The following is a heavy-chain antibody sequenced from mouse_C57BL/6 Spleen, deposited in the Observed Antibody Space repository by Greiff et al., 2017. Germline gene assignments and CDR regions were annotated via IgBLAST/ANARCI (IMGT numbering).Heavy chain of an antibody. V-gene: IGHV5-17*01. Sequence: EVQLVESGGGLVKPGGSLKLSCAASGFTFSDYGMHWVRQAPEKGLEWVAYISSGSSTIYYADTVKGRFTISRDNAKNTLFLQMTSLRAEDTAMYYCARHYGRSYFGGWGTGTTVTVAS. D-gene: IGHD1-1*01. CDR1: GFTFSDYG. J-gene: IGHJ1*03. CDR3: ARHYGRSYFGG. CDR2: ISSGSSTI.